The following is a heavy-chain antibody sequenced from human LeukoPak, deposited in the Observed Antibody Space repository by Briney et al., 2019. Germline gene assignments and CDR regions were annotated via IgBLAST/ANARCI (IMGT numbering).Heavy chain of an antibody. D-gene: IGHD3-10*01. V-gene: IGHV3-21*04. Sequence: GGSLRLSCAASGFTFSSYSMNWVRQAPGKGLEWVSSISSSSSYIYYADSVKGRFTISRDNSKNTLYLQMNSLRAEDTAVYYCARDSGSGSYFLPNDYWGQGTLVTVSS. J-gene: IGHJ4*02. CDR3: ARDSGSGSYFLPNDY. CDR1: GFTFSSYS. CDR2: ISSSSSYI.